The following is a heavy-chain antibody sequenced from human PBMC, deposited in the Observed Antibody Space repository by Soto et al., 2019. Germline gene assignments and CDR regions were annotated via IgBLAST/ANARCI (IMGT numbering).Heavy chain of an antibody. CDR3: ARDRYAVLDY. D-gene: IGHD2-8*01. J-gene: IGHJ4*02. V-gene: IGHV6-1*01. Sequence: QVQLQQSGPGLVKPSQTLSLTCAISGDSVSSDSATWNWIRQSPSRGLEWLGRTYYRSKWYNDYAVSVKXXIXITXDPSKNQFSLQLNSVTPEDTAVYYCARDRYAVLDYWGQGTLVTVSS. CDR2: TYYRSKWYN. CDR1: GDSVSSDSAT.